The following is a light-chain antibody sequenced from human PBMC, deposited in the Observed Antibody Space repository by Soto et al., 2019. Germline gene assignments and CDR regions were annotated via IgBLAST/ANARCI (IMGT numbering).Light chain of an antibody. CDR1: SSNIGSNY. V-gene: IGLV1-47*01. J-gene: IGLJ2*01. CDR2: RNN. Sequence: QSVLTQPPSASGTPGQRVTISCSGSSSNIGSNYVYWYQQLPGTAPKLLIYRNNQRPSGVPDRFSGSKSGTSASLAISGLRSEDEGDYYCAAWDDSLSGVVFGGGTNLTVI. CDR3: AAWDDSLSGVV.